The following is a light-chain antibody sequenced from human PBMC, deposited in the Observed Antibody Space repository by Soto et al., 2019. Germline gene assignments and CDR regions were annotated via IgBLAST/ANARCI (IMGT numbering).Light chain of an antibody. CDR1: QGISSY. J-gene: IGKJ5*01. CDR2: AAS. CDR3: QQLNSYPIT. V-gene: IGKV1-9*01. Sequence: MQLTQSPSSLSASVGDRPTLTCRASQGISSYLAWYQQKPGKAPKLLIYAASTLQSGVPSRFSGSGSGTDFTLTISSLQPEDFATYCCQQLNSYPITVGQGTRLAIK.